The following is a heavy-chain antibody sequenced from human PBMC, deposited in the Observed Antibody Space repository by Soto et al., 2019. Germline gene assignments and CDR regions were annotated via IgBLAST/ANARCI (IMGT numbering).Heavy chain of an antibody. J-gene: IGHJ3*02. V-gene: IGHV4-34*01. Sequence: SETLSLTCAVYGGSFSGYYWSWIRQPPGKGLEWIGEINHSGSTNYNPSLKSRVTISVDTSKNQFSLKLSSVTAADTAVYYCARGQGPYYYDSSGPPTGAFDIWGQGTMVTVSS. D-gene: IGHD3-22*01. CDR3: ARGQGPYYYDSSGPPTGAFDI. CDR2: INHSGST. CDR1: GGSFSGYY.